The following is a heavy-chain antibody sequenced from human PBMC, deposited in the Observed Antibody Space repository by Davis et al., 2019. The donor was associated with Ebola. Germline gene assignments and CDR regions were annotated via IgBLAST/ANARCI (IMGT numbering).Heavy chain of an antibody. D-gene: IGHD6-13*01. CDR1: GGTFSIYT. V-gene: IGHV1-69*04. CDR3: ARDQGSSWYYDFWFDP. Sequence: SVKVSCKASGGTFSIYTITWVRQAPGQGLEWMGRIIPILGIANYAQKFQGRATITADKSTSTAYMELSSLRSEDTAVYYCARDQGSSWYYDFWFDPWGQGTLVTVSS. J-gene: IGHJ5*02. CDR2: IIPILGIA.